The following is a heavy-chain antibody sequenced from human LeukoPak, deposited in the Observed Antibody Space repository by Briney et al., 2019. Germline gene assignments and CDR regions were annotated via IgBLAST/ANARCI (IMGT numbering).Heavy chain of an antibody. Sequence: SETLSLTCTVSGGSISPYYWSWIRQPPGKGLEWIGYIYHSGSTKYNPSLKSRVTISVDKSKNQFSLRLSSVTAADTAVYYRARGPLIDFWGQGTLVTVSS. J-gene: IGHJ4*02. V-gene: IGHV4-59*12. CDR1: GGSISPYY. CDR3: ARGPLIDF. CDR2: IYHSGST.